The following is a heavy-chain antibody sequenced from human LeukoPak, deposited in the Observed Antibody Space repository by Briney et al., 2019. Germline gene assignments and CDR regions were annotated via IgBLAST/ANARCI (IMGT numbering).Heavy chain of an antibody. CDR2: IYSGGST. Sequence: GGSLRLSCAASGFTVSSNYMSWVRQAPGKGLEWISVIYSGGSTSYADSVKGRFTISRDNSKNTLFLQMNSLRAEDTAVYYCASRTVTGYFDLWGRGTLVTVSS. CDR1: GFTVSSNY. D-gene: IGHD4-17*01. V-gene: IGHV3-66*01. J-gene: IGHJ2*01. CDR3: ASRTVTGYFDL.